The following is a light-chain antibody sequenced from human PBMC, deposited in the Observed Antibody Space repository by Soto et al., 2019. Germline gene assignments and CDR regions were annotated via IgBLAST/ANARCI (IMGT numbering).Light chain of an antibody. J-gene: IGKJ4*01. CDR2: DAS. Sequence: EIVLTQSPATLSLSPGERATLSCRASQSVSSYLAWYQQKPGQAPRLLIYDASNRATGIPARCSGSGSGTDFTLTISSLEPEDFAVYYCQQRSNWPWPTFGGGTKVEIK. V-gene: IGKV3-11*01. CDR3: QQRSNWPWPT. CDR1: QSVSSY.